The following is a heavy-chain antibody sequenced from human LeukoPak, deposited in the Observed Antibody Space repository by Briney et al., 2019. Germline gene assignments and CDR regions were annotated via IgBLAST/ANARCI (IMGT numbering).Heavy chain of an antibody. D-gene: IGHD6-13*01. Sequence: SQTLSLTCTVSGGSISSGSYAWSWIRQPGGKGLEWIGRIYTSGSTNYNPSLKSRVTISVDTSKNQFSLKLSSVTAADTAVYYCARDSSSWFTSWGNWFDPWGQGTLVTVSS. CDR3: ARDSSSWFTSWGNWFDP. J-gene: IGHJ5*02. CDR1: GGSISSGSYA. CDR2: IYTSGST. V-gene: IGHV4-61*02.